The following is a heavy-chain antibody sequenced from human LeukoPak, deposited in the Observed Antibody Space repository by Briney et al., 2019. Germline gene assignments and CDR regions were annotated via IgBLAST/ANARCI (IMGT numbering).Heavy chain of an antibody. CDR1: GFTFDIYA. J-gene: IGHJ6*02. CDR2: ISSSGGST. V-gene: IGHV3-23*01. Sequence: GGSLRLSCAASGFTFDIYAMNWVRQAPGKGLEWVSTISSSGGSTYYADSVKGRFTMSRDNSKNTLYLQMNGLRAEDTALYYCAKYYSASTRFYYYGMDVWGQGTTVTVSS. CDR3: AKYYSASTRFYYYGMDV. D-gene: IGHD2-21*01.